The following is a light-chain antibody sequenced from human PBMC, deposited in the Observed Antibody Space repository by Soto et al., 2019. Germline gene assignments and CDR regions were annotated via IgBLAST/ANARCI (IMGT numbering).Light chain of an antibody. CDR3: QQSYTTPVYS. Sequence: DITMTQSPSTLSASIGDRVTITCRVSDSTSSWLAWYQQKPGKAPNLLIYAASTLQSGVPSRFSGSGSGTDFTLTISSLQPEDFASYFCQQSYTTPVYSFGQGTKVDNK. CDR2: AAS. J-gene: IGKJ2*01. CDR1: DSTSSW. V-gene: IGKV1-39*01.